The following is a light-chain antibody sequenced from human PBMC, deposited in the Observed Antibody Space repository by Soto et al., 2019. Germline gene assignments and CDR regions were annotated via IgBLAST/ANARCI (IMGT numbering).Light chain of an antibody. J-gene: IGKJ1*01. V-gene: IGKV1-5*03. CDR1: QSVDNW. CDR3: QQYKTYSPT. CDR2: MAS. Sequence: DIQVTQSPSALSASVGDRVTITCRASQSVDNWLAWYQRRPGKAPKLLIYMASTLEVGVPSRFRGSASGTEFTLTISSLQPDDSATYYCQQYKTYSPTFGQGTKVEI.